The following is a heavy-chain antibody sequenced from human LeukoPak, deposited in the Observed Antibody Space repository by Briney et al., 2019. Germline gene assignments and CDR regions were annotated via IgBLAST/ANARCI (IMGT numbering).Heavy chain of an antibody. D-gene: IGHD2-21*02. J-gene: IGHJ3*02. Sequence: GGSLRLSCAASGFTFSSYWMSWLRQVPGKGLEWVANIKLDGSEKYYEDSVKGRFTISRDDAKNSLYLQMNSLRAEDTAVYYCAKDLSVVTTFRNAYDIWGQGAMVTVSS. CDR2: IKLDGSEK. CDR1: GFTFSSYW. V-gene: IGHV3-7*01. CDR3: AKDLSVVTTFRNAYDI.